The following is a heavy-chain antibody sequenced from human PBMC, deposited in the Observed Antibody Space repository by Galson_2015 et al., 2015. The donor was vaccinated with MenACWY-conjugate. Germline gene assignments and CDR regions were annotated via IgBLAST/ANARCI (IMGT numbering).Heavy chain of an antibody. CDR2: IDPSDSET. CDR1: GYSFTSFW. CDR3: ARHHVSSVMFLDS. V-gene: IGHV5-10-1*01. Sequence: QSGAEVKQPGESLTISCTGSGYSFTSFWTSWVRQMPGKGLEWMARIDPSDSETNYKSSFQGHVVISADKSTGTAFLQWSSLKSSDTALYVCARHHVSSVMFLDSWGQGTLVTVSS. D-gene: IGHD3-10*02. J-gene: IGHJ4*02.